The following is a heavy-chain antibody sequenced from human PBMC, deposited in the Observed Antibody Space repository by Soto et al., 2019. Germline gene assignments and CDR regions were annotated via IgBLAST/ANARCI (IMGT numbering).Heavy chain of an antibody. CDR3: DRAAARDGYCDFDR. J-gene: IGHJ4*02. V-gene: IGHV4-30-4*01. CDR1: GGTINVGDYY. Sequence: QVQLQESGPGLLKPSQTLSLTCNVSGGTINVGDYYWTWIRQTPGKGLEWIGYIYSSGTTHNNPSLKGRVTMSVDTTKSQFSLKLTSVTAADTAVYYCDRAAARDGYCDFDRWGQGILVTVSS. D-gene: IGHD5-12*01. CDR2: IYSSGTT.